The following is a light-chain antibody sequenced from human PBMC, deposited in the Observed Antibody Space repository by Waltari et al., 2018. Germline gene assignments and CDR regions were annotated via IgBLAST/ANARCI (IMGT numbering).Light chain of an antibody. Sequence: DIVLTQSPGTLSLSPGERATLSCRASQRVNSIYFAWYQQKPGQTPRPLIYGVSLRAPGTPDRFSGSGSGTDFTLTISSLQPEDFAVYYCQQYDTPPITFGQGTRLEIK. CDR1: QRVNSIY. CDR2: GVS. V-gene: IGKV3-20*01. CDR3: QQYDTPPIT. J-gene: IGKJ5*01.